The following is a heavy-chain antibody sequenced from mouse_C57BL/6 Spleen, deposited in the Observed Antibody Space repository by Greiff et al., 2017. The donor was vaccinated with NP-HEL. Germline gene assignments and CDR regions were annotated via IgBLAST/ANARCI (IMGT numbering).Heavy chain of an antibody. J-gene: IGHJ4*01. CDR1: GFTFSDYG. D-gene: IGHD2-4*01. CDR3: ARGDDYENYYAMDY. Sequence: EVKVVESGGGLVKPGGSLKLSCAASGFTFSDYGMHWVRQAPEKGLEWVAYISSGSSTIYYADTVKGRFTISRDNAKNTLFLQMTSLRSEDTAMYYCARGDDYENYYAMDYWGQGTSVTVSS. V-gene: IGHV5-17*01. CDR2: ISSGSSTI.